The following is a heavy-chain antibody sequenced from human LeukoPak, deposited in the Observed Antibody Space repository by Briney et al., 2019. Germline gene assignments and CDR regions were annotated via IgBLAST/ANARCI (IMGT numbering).Heavy chain of an antibody. J-gene: IGHJ4*02. CDR3: ARDGDYAQDFDY. CDR2: ISTSGSTI. D-gene: IGHD4-17*01. V-gene: IGHV3-48*03. Sequence: GGSLRLSCAASGFTFSSYETNWVRQAPGKGLEWISYISTSGSTIYYADSVKGRFTISRDNAKNSLYLQMNSLRAEDTAVYFCARDGDYAQDFDYWGQGTLVTVSS. CDR1: GFTFSSYE.